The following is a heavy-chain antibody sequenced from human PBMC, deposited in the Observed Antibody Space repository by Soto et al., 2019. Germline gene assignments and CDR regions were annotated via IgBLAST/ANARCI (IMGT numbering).Heavy chain of an antibody. D-gene: IGHD3-9*01. CDR3: AGAVSDFDVRRYRTSYFEP. CDR2: IDNSGST. V-gene: IGHV4-31*03. J-gene: IGHJ4*02. CDR1: GASVSTGVYY. Sequence: SETLSLTCTVSGASVSTGVYYWTWIRQHPGKGLEWIGYIDNSGSTYYNPSLTGRVDISVDTSKNLFSLSLRSLSAADTAFYYCAGAVSDFDVRRYRTSYFEPWGQGMMVTVSS.